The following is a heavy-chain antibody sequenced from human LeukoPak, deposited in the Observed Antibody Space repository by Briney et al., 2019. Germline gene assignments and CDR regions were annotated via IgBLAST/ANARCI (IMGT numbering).Heavy chain of an antibody. Sequence: SETQSLTYAVSGGPIRSGSYYWGWIRQPPGKGLAWIGSVYYCGLPYHNLSLKSRVSISVDASENQLSLRLSSVPAADTAVYYCATPTPQLAKACFDPWGQGTLVSVSS. CDR1: GGPIRSGSYY. D-gene: IGHD1-1*01. CDR3: ATPTPQLAKACFDP. V-gene: IGHV4-39*07. CDR2: VYYCGLP. J-gene: IGHJ5*02.